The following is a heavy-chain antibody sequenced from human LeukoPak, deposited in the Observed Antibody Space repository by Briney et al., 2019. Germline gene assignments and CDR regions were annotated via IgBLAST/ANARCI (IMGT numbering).Heavy chain of an antibody. CDR1: GGSISSYY. V-gene: IGHV4-59*01. J-gene: IGHJ5*02. CDR2: IYYSGST. CDR3: ARQKSGSYYGGWFDP. Sequence: PSETLSLTCTVSGGSISSYYWSWIRQPPGKGLEWIGYIYYSGSTNYNPSLKSRVTISVDTSKNQFSLKLSSVTAADTAVYYCARQKSGSYYGGWFDPWGQGTLVTVSS. D-gene: IGHD1-26*01.